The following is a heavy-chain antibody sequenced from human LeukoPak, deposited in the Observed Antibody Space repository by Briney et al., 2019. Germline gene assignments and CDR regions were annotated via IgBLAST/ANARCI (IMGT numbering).Heavy chain of an antibody. J-gene: IGHJ6*03. CDR2: IYYSGST. D-gene: IGHD6-19*01. Sequence: PSETLSLTCTVSGGSISSSSYYWGWIRQPPGKGLGWIGSIYYSGSTYYNPSLKSRVTISVDTSKNQFSLKLSSVTAADTAVYYCARGTAGSYYYMDVWGKGTTVTVSS. V-gene: IGHV4-39*07. CDR3: ARGTAGSYYYMDV. CDR1: GGSISSSSYY.